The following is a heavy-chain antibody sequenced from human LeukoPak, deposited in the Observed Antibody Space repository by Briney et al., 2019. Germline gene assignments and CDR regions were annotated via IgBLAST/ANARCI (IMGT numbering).Heavy chain of an antibody. CDR1: GYSFNTYW. Sequence: GESLKISCKTSGYSFNTYWIAWVRQMPGKGLGWMGIIYPDDSVARYSPSFQGQVTISVDKSITTAYLQWSSLKTSDTAMYYCARISYSSSWDPDFDYWGQGTLVTVSS. J-gene: IGHJ4*02. V-gene: IGHV5-51*01. CDR2: IYPDDSVA. D-gene: IGHD6-13*01. CDR3: ARISYSSSWDPDFDY.